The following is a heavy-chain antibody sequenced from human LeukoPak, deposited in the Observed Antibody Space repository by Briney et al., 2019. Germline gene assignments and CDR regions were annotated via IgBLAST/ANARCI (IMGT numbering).Heavy chain of an antibody. J-gene: IGHJ5*02. D-gene: IGHD3-16*02. Sequence: PSETLSLTCTVSGGSISSSSYYWGWIRQPPGKGLEWIGSIYYSGSTYYNPSLKSRVTISVDTSKNQFSLKLSSVTAADTAVYYCARHRTLVIPNWFDPWGQGTLVTVSS. CDR2: IYYSGST. CDR3: ARHRTLVIPNWFDP. V-gene: IGHV4-39*01. CDR1: GGSISSSSYY.